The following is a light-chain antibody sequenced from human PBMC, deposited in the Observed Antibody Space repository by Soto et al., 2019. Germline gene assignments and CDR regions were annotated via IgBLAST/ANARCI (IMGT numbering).Light chain of an antibody. CDR3: HQYGGSQFT. V-gene: IGKV3-20*01. J-gene: IGKJ3*01. CDR1: QSVTSSY. CDR2: GAS. Sequence: EIVLTQSPGTLSLSPGERATLSCRASQSVTSSYLAWSQQKPGQAPRVLFFGASSRAAGVPDRFSGSGSGTDFTLTSSRLEPEDFAVYYCHQYGGSQFTFGPGTTVDIK.